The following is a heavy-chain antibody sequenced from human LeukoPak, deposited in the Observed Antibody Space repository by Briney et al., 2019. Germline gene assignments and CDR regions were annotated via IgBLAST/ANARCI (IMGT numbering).Heavy chain of an antibody. D-gene: IGHD2-15*01. V-gene: IGHV1-46*01. J-gene: IGHJ4*02. Sequence: ASLKVSCKASGYTFTRYYMHWVRQAPGQGLEWMGIINPSGGTTSYAQKFQGRVTMTRDTSTSTVYMELSSLTPEDTALYYCAREYVGLGYFDYWGQGTLVTVSS. CDR1: GYTFTRYY. CDR3: AREYVGLGYFDY. CDR2: INPSGGTT.